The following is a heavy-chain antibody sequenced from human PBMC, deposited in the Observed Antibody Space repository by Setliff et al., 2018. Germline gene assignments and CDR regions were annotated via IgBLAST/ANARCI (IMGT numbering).Heavy chain of an antibody. CDR2: IFYSGRT. CDR1: GASITNINYY. CDR3: ARLPNYVWGSPVDY. V-gene: IGHV4-39*01. Sequence: SEILSLTCTVSGASITNINYYWGLIRQPPGKGLEWIGSIFYSGRTFYNPSLKSRVTISVDTSKNQFSLTLSSVTAADTAVYYCARLPNYVWGSPVDYWGQGTLVTVSS. D-gene: IGHD3-16*01. J-gene: IGHJ4*02.